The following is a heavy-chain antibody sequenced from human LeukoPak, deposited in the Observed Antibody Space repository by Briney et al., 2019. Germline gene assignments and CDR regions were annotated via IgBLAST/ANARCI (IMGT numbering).Heavy chain of an antibody. Sequence: ASVKVSCKASGYTFTGYYMHWVRQAPGQGLEWMGWINPNSGGTNYAQKFQGRVTMTRDTSISTAYMELSRLRSDDTAVYYCARGPLRTQLWYTPPDYWGQGTLDTVSS. CDR3: ARGPLRTQLWYTPPDY. D-gene: IGHD5-18*01. CDR1: GYTFTGYY. CDR2: INPNSGGT. V-gene: IGHV1-2*02. J-gene: IGHJ4*02.